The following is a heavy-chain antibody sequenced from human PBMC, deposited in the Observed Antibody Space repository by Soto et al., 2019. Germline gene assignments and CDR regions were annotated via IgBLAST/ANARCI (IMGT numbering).Heavy chain of an antibody. CDR3: ARDDHIVVVPTSLGAMDV. Sequence: QVQLQESGPGLVKPSETLSLTCAVYGGSISSNKWWRWVRQPPGKGLEWIGEIYHSGSTNYNPSLKIRVTISLDKSKNQFSLKLTSVTAADSAVYYCARDDHIVVVPTSLGAMDVWGQGTTVTVSS. CDR2: IYHSGST. J-gene: IGHJ6*02. V-gene: IGHV4-4*02. CDR1: GGSISSNKW. D-gene: IGHD2-2*01.